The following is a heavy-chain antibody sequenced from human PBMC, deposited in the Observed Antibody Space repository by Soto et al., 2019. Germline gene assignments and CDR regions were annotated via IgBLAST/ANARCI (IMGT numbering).Heavy chain of an antibody. J-gene: IGHJ3*01. CDR3: VRGDKGGFDL. Sequence: EVQLVASAGGLVQRGGSLRLSCAASGFTFNYYWMHWVRQAPGQGLVWVSHIHSDGSTTTYADSVKGRITISRDNAKNTLYLQMNSPRAEDTAVYYCVRGDKGGFDLWGQGTTVTVSS. CDR2: IHSDGSTT. CDR1: GFTFNYYW. V-gene: IGHV3-74*01. D-gene: IGHD2-21*02.